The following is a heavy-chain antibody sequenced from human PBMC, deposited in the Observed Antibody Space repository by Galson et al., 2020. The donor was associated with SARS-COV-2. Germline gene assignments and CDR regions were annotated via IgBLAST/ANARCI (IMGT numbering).Heavy chain of an antibody. CDR3: TRGTRMPMADISGFES. CDR1: GFTFISYG. D-gene: IGHD3-9*01. V-gene: IGHV3-33*01. CDR2: IWYDGSNK. J-gene: IGHJ4*02. Sequence: GGSLRLSCAASGFTFISYGMHWVRQAPGKGLEWVAVIWYDGSNKYYADSVKGRFTISRDNSKNTLYLQMNSLRAHDTAVYYCTRGTRMPMADISGFESWGQGTLVTVSS.